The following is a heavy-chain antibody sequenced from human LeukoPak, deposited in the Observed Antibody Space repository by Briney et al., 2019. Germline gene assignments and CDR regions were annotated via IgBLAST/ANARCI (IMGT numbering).Heavy chain of an antibody. CDR1: GFTFSSYD. D-gene: IGHD3-3*01. CDR2: ISYDGTNK. J-gene: IGHJ4*02. CDR3: AKENDFVY. Sequence: HPGRSLRLSCAASGFTFSSYDMHWVRQAPGKGLEWVAVISYDGTNKYYADSVKGRFTISRDNSKSTLYLQMNSLRAEDTAVYYCAKENDFVYWGQGTLVTVSS. V-gene: IGHV3-30*18.